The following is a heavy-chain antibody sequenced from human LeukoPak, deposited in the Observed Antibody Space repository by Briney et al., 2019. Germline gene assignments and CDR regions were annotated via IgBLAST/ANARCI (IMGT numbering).Heavy chain of an antibody. CDR2: VYYSGTT. J-gene: IGHJ4*02. CDR1: GVSISLSYYY. CDR3: ARGTLYSGWSYYFDY. D-gene: IGHD6-19*01. V-gene: IGHV4-39*07. Sequence: SETLSLTCSVSGVSISLSYYYWGWIRQPRGKALEGIVSVYYSGTTSYNPALKSRITISVDMSKNHSSLRLSSVTAADTAMYYCARGTLYSGWSYYFDYWGQGSQVTVSS.